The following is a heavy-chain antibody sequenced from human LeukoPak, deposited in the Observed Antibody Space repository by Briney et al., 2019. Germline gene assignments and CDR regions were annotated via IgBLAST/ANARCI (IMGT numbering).Heavy chain of an antibody. J-gene: IGHJ4*02. CDR3: AREIGYCSSTSCHAKDY. CDR1: GFTFSSYW. D-gene: IGHD2-2*01. V-gene: IGHV3-7*01. Sequence: PGGSLRLSCAASGFTFSSYWMSWVRQAPGKGLEWVANIKQDGSEKYYVDSVKGRFTISRDNAKNSLYLQMNSLRAEDTAVYYCAREIGYCSSTSCHAKDYWGQGTLVTVSS. CDR2: IKQDGSEK.